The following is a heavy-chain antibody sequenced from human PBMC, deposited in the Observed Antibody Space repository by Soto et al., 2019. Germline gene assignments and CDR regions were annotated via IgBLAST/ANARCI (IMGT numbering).Heavy chain of an antibody. Sequence: PGGSLRLSCAASGFTFSSYAMSWVRQAPWKGLEWVSSISETGGTIQYAESVKGRFTISRDKSRNTPYLQMDSLRVEDTALYCCVKTDRSGMLVSIDYRGQGTLLTVS. V-gene: IGHV3-23*01. CDR2: ISETGGTI. CDR3: VKTDRSGMLVSIDY. D-gene: IGHD3-10*01. J-gene: IGHJ4*02. CDR1: GFTFSSYA.